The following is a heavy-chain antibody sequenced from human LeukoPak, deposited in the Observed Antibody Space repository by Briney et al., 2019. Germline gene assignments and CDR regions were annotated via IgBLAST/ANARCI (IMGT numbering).Heavy chain of an antibody. D-gene: IGHD3-10*01. V-gene: IGHV3-69-1*01. CDR1: GFILSDFT. CDR3: ARYYFGSGNYRTFAR. CDR2: ISNTGVT. J-gene: IGHJ4*02. Sequence: GGSLRLSCAASGFILSDFTMNWVRQAPGKGLEWVSTISNTGVTHYADSVKGRFTISRDSAKNSQYLQIYSLRDEDTAVYYCARYYFGSGNYRTFARWGQGTLVIVSS.